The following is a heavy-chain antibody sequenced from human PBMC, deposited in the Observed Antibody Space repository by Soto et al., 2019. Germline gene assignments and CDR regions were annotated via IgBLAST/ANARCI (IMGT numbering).Heavy chain of an antibody. CDR2: ISSSSSYI. V-gene: IGHV3-21*06. J-gene: IGHJ4*02. Sequence: EVQLVESGGGLVKPGGSLRLSCAASGFTFSSYSMNWVRQAPGKGLEWVSSISSSSSYIYYADSVKGRFTISRDNAKNFXXLQMNSRRAEETAVYYCARDFSCGGDCYFPYYFDYWGQGTLVTVSS. CDR3: ARDFSCGGDCYFPYYFDY. D-gene: IGHD2-21*02. CDR1: GFTFSSYS.